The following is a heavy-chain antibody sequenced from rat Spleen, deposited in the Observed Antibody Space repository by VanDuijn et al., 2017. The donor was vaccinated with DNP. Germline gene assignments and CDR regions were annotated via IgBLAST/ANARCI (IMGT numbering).Heavy chain of an antibody. CDR2: MSSGRST. CDR3: ARSHSTSLTWFAY. Sequence: QVQLKESGPGLVQPSQTLSLTCTVSGFSLTSYTVSWVRQPPGEGLEWIAAMSSGRSTYYNSALKSGLSIGRESSKNQGCLEMNSLQTEDTAMYFCARSHSTSLTWFAYWGQGTLVTVSS. CDR1: GFSLTSYT. J-gene: IGHJ3*01. D-gene: IGHD1-11*01. V-gene: IGHV2-6*01.